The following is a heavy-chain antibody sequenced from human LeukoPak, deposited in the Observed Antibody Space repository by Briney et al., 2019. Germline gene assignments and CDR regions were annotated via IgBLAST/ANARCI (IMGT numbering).Heavy chain of an antibody. V-gene: IGHV4-59*08. CDR2: IYYSGST. Sequence: SETLSLTCTVSGGSINSYYWSWLRQPPGKGLEWIGYIYYSGSTNYNPSLKSRVTISVDTSKNQFSLKLSSVTAADTAVYYCARHTNPGYCSSTSCYLNWFDPWGQGTLVTVSS. D-gene: IGHD2-2*01. CDR1: GGSINSYY. CDR3: ARHTNPGYCSSTSCYLNWFDP. J-gene: IGHJ5*02.